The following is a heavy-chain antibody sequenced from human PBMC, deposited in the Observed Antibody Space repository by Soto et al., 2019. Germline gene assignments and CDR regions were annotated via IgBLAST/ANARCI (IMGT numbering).Heavy chain of an antibody. V-gene: IGHV1-2*04. CDR2: INPNSGGT. J-gene: IGHJ3*02. Sequence: ASVKVSCKASGYTFTGYYMHWVRQAPGQGLEWMGWINPNSGGTNCAQKFQGWVTMTRDTSISTAYMELSRLRSDDTAVYYCARDYSPRITIFGSDLTAVAFDIWGQGTMVTVSS. CDR1: GYTFTGYY. D-gene: IGHD3-3*01. CDR3: ARDYSPRITIFGSDLTAVAFDI.